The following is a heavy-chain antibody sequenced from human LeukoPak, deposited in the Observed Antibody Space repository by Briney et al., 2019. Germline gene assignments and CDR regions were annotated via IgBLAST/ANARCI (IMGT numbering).Heavy chain of an antibody. V-gene: IGHV4-59*13. CDR1: GASISDYY. CDR2: IYYSGST. J-gene: IGHJ4*02. Sequence: SETLSLICTVSGASISDYYWNWIRQPPGKGLEWIGYIYYSGSTNYNPSLKSRVTISVDTSKNQFSLKLSSVTAADTAVYYCARAKAAAGIDYFDYWGQGTLVTVSS. CDR3: ARAKAAAGIDYFDY. D-gene: IGHD6-13*01.